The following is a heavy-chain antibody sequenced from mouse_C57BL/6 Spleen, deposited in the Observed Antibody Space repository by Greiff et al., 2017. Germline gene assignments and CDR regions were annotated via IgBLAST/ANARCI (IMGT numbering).Heavy chain of an antibody. J-gene: IGHJ4*01. V-gene: IGHV1-61*01. Sequence: QVQLQQPGAELVRPGSSVKLSCKASGYTFTSYWMDWVKQRPGQGLEWIGNIYPSDSATHYNQKFKDKATLTVDKSSSTAYMQLSSLTSEDSAVYYCARRGDGYYGSMDYWGQGTSVTVSS. CDR2: IYPSDSAT. D-gene: IGHD2-3*01. CDR1: GYTFTSYW. CDR3: ARRGDGYYGSMDY.